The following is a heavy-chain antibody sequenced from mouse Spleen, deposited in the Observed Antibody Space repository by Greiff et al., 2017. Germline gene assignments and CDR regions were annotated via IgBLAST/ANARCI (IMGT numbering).Heavy chain of an antibody. J-gene: IGHJ4*01. CDR3: ARHRGDYDYAMDY. CDR1: GFSLTSYG. D-gene: IGHD2-4*01. Sequence: VKLQQSGPGLVAPSQSLSITCTVSGFSLTSYGVHWVRQPPGKGLEWLVVIWSDGSTTYNSALKSRLSISKDNSKSQVFLKMNSLQTDDTAMYYCARHRGDYDYAMDYWGQGTSVTVSS. CDR2: IWSDGST. V-gene: IGHV2-6-1*01.